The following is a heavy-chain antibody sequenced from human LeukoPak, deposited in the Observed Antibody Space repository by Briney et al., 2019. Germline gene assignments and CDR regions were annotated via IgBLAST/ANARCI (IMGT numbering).Heavy chain of an antibody. CDR3: ARDFGATYYDFWSGYCEN. Sequence: ASVKVSCKASGYTFTGYYMHWVRQAPGQGLEWMGWINPNSGGTNYAQKFQGRVTMTRDTSISTAYMELSRLRSDDTAVYYCARDFGATYYDFWSGYCENWGQGTLVTVSS. V-gene: IGHV1-2*02. CDR1: GYTFTGYY. D-gene: IGHD3-3*01. CDR2: INPNSGGT. J-gene: IGHJ4*02.